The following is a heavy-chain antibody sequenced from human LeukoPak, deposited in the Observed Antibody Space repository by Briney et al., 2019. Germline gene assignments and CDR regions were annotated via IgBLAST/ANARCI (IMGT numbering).Heavy chain of an antibody. CDR2: ISYDGSNK. Sequence: GGSLRLSCAASGFTFSSYAMHWVRQAPGRGLEWVAVISYDGSNKYYADSVKGRFTISRDNSKNTLYLQMNSLRAEDTAVYYCARDGLLWFGELFLGGFDDWGQGTLVTVSS. CDR3: ARDGLLWFGELFLGGFDD. CDR1: GFTFSSYA. J-gene: IGHJ4*02. D-gene: IGHD3-10*01. V-gene: IGHV3-30-3*01.